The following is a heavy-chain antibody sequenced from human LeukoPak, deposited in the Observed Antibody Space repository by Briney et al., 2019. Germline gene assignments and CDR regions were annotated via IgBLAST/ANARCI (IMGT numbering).Heavy chain of an antibody. V-gene: IGHV1-46*01. CDR3: ARGGGIIEFFDL. J-gene: IGHJ2*01. Sequence: GASVKVSCKASGYNFTSFYPHWVRQAPGQGLEWMGVIIPRGGSTTFPQKFQGRVTLTRDTSTSTVYMELRGLRSEDTAVYYCARGGGIIEFFDLWGRGTLVTVSS. CDR1: GYNFTSFY. CDR2: IIPRGGST. D-gene: IGHD3-10*01.